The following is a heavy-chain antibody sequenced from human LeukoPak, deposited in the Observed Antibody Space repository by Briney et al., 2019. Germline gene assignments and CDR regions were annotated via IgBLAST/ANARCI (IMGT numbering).Heavy chain of an antibody. CDR1: GGSISSYY. D-gene: IGHD3-16*02. CDR2: IYYSGST. CDR3: ARGISVVHFDY. J-gene: IGHJ4*02. V-gene: IGHV4-59*01. Sequence: SQTLSLTCTVSGGSISSYYWSWIRQPPGKGLEWIGYIYYSGSTNYNPSLKSRVTISVDTSKNQFSLKLSSVTAADTAVYYCARGISVVHFDYWGQGTLVTVSS.